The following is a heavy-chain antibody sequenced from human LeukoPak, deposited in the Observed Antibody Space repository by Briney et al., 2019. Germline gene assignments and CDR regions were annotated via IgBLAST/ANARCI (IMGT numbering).Heavy chain of an antibody. CDR1: GYTFINHY. V-gene: IGHV1-46*01. J-gene: IGHJ5*02. D-gene: IGHD4-17*01. Sequence: ASLKLSCKPSGYTFINHYIHWVRQAPGQGIEWMGVIRPGDGTTGYAQNFQGRVSMTSVTSTSTAYMELISLRSDDTAVYYCTRTVNSWFDPWGQGTPVTVS. CDR3: TRTVNSWFDP. CDR2: IRPGDGTT.